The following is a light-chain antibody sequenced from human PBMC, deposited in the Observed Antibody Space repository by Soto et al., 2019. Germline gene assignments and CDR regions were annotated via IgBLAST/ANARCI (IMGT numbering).Light chain of an antibody. J-gene: IGLJ1*01. V-gene: IGLV2-14*01. CDR1: GSDIAGYNY. Sequence: QSMLAQPASVSGSPGQSITISCTGTGSDIAGYNYVSWFQQHPGKAPKLMMYQVTIRPSGVSNRFSGAKSGNTASLTISGLQAEDEAEYYCSSFTSTTSLYVFGTGTKVTVL. CDR2: QVT. CDR3: SSFTSTTSLYV.